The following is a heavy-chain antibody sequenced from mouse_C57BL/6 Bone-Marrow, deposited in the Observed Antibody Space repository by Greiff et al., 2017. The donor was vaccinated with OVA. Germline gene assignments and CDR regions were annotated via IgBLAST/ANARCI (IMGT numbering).Heavy chain of an antibody. Sequence: VQLQQPGAELVRPGTSVKLSCKASGYTFTSYWMHWVKQRPGQGLEWIGVIDPSDSYTNYNQKLQGKATLTVDTYSSTAYMQLSSLTSDDSAVYYCARALYCSSYAWFAYWGQGTLVTVSA. CDR1: GYTFTSYW. CDR3: ARALYCSSYAWFAY. CDR2: IDPSDSYT. J-gene: IGHJ3*01. V-gene: IGHV1-59*01. D-gene: IGHD1-1*01.